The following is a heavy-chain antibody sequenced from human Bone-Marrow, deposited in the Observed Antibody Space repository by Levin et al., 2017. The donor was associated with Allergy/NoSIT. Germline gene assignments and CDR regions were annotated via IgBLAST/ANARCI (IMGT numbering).Heavy chain of an antibody. CDR2: ISTYSGDT. CDR1: NYTFINFG. CDR3: ARDALGSFDKNGMDV. V-gene: IGHV1-18*01. J-gene: IGHJ6*02. Sequence: GESLKISCKASNYTFINFGISWVRQAPGQGLEWMGWISTYSGDTNSAQTLQGRVTMTTDTSTSTAYMELRSLRYDDTAVYYCARDALGSFDKNGMDVWGQGTTVRVSS. D-gene: IGHD3-10*01.